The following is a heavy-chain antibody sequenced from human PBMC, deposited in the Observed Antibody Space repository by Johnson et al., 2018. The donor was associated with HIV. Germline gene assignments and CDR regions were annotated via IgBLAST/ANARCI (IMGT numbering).Heavy chain of an antibody. CDR1: GFTFSSYW. CDR2: IKQDGSEK. Sequence: VQLVESGGGLVQPGGSLRLSCAASGFTFSSYWMSWVRQAPGKGLEWVANIKQDGSEKYYVDSVKGRFTISRDNAKNSLYLQMNSLKTEDTAVYYCTTERNWNSVPDVDAFDIWGQGTMVTVSS. CDR3: TTERNWNSVPDVDAFDI. J-gene: IGHJ3*02. V-gene: IGHV3-7*03. D-gene: IGHD1-7*01.